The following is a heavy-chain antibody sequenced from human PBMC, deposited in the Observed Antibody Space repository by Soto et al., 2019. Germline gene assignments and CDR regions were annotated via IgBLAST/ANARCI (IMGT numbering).Heavy chain of an antibody. V-gene: IGHV1-69*05. CDR2: IIPIFGTA. J-gene: IGHJ1*01. Sequence: SVKVSCKASGGTFSSYAISWVRQAPGQGLEWMGGIIPIFGTANYAQKFQGRVTMTTDTSTSTAYMELRSLRSDDTAVYYCARDPSARLFQHWGQGTLVTVSS. CDR3: ARDPSARLFQH. CDR1: GGTFSSYA. D-gene: IGHD5-12*01.